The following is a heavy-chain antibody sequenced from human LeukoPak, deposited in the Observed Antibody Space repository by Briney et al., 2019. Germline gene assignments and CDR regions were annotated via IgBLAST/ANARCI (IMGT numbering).Heavy chain of an antibody. CDR2: ISYDGSNK. D-gene: IGHD6-13*01. V-gene: IGHV3-30*18. CDR3: AKDRGPSIAAAGQYYYYGMDV. J-gene: IGHJ6*02. Sequence: PGRSLRLSCAPSGFTFSSYGMHWVRQAPGKGLEWVAVISYDGSNKYYADSVKGRFTISRDNSKNTLYLQMNSLRAEDTAVYYCAKDRGPSIAAAGQYYYYGMDVWGQGTTVTVSS. CDR1: GFTFSSYG.